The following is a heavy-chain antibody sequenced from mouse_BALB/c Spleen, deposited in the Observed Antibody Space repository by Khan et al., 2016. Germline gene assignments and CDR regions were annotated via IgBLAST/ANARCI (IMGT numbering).Heavy chain of an antibody. J-gene: IGHJ2*01. D-gene: IGHD2-1*01. CDR3: ARFYGNYEDY. CDR1: GISITTGNYR. CDR2: IYYSGTI. Sequence: EVQLQESGPGLVKPSQTVSLTCTVTGISITTGNYRWSWIRQFPGNKLEWIGYIYYSGTITYNPSLTSRTTITRDTSKNQFFLEMNSLTAEDTATYDCARFYGNYEDYWGQGTTLTVSS. V-gene: IGHV3-5*02.